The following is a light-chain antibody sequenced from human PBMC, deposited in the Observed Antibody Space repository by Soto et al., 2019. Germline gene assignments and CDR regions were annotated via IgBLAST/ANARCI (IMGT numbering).Light chain of an antibody. CDR2: GAS. CDR3: QQYNNWTQT. CDR1: QRVSSK. V-gene: IGKV3-15*01. J-gene: IGKJ2*01. Sequence: EIVMTHSPVTLSVSPGERATISCRASQRVSSKLAWYQQKPGQAPRLLIYGASTRATGIPARFSGSGSGTECTLSISSLQPEDFAVYYCQQYNNWTQTFGQGTKLEIK.